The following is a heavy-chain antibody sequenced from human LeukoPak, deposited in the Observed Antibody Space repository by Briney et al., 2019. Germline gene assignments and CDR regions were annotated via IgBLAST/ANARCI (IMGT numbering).Heavy chain of an antibody. CDR3: AKDGLYSGEVPAAMRVDY. Sequence: GGSLIPSCAASGFTFISYAMSWVRQPPGKGLEWVSAISGSGGSTYYADSLKGRFTISRDNSKTTLYLEMKSLRAEDTAVYYCAKDGLYSGEVPAAMRVDYGGQGTRVTVSS. V-gene: IGHV3-23*01. D-gene: IGHD2-2*01. J-gene: IGHJ4*02. CDR1: GFTFISYA. CDR2: ISGSGGST.